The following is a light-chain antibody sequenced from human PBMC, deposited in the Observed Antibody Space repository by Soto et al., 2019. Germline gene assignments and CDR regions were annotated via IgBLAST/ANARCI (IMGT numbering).Light chain of an antibody. Sequence: QSALTRPAFVSGSPGQSITISCTGTSSDVGGYNYVSWYQHPPGKAPKLMISEVSNRPSGVSNRFSGSKSDNTASLTISGLQAEDEADYYCSSYTSTSTRVFGTGTKVTVL. CDR1: SSDVGGYNY. CDR2: EVS. J-gene: IGLJ1*01. CDR3: SSYTSTSTRV. V-gene: IGLV2-14*01.